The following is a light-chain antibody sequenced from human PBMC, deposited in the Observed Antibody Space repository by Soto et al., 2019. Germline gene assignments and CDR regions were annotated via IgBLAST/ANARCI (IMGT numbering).Light chain of an antibody. CDR2: RNN. V-gene: IGLV1-44*01. CDR1: SSNIGSHT. CDR3: AAWDDSLKGHWV. Sequence: QSVLTQPPSASGTPGQRVTISCSGSSSNIGSHTVNWYQQLPGTAPKLLIYRNNQRPSGVPDRFSGSKSGTSASLAISGLQSEYEADYYCAAWDDSLKGHWVFGGGTKLTVL. J-gene: IGLJ3*02.